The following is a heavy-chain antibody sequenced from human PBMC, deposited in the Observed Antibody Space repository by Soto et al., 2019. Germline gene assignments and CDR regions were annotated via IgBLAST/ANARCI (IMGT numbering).Heavy chain of an antibody. D-gene: IGHD2-2*02. J-gene: IGHJ6*02. CDR3: ARHLGYCSSTSCYRAVYGMDV. CDR1: GYNFAGYW. V-gene: IGHV5-51*01. CDR2: IYPGDSDT. Sequence: GESLKISCKGSGYNFAGYWIAWVRQMPGKGLEWMGIIYPGDSDTRYSPSFQGKVTISADKSISTAYLQWSSLKASDTAMYYCARHLGYCSSTSCYRAVYGMDVWGQGTTVTVSS.